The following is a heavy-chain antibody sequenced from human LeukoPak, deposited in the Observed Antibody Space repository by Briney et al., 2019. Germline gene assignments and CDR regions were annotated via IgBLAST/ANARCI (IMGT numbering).Heavy chain of an antibody. CDR2: INPNSGGT. CDR3: ARGCSSTSRYRSSFDY. V-gene: IGHV1-2*02. J-gene: IGHJ4*02. CDR1: GYTFTGYY. Sequence: ASVKVSCKASGYTFTGYYMHWVRQAPGQGLEWMGWINPNSGGTNYAQKFQGRVTMTRDTSISTAYMELSRLRSDDTAVYYCARGCSSTSRYRSSFDYWGQGTLVTVSS. D-gene: IGHD2-2*01.